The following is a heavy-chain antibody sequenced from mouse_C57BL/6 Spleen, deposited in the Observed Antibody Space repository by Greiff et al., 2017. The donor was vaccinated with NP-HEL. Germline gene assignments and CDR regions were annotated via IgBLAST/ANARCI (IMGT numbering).Heavy chain of an antibody. D-gene: IGHD1-1*01. J-gene: IGHJ2*01. CDR1: GFNIKYYY. CDR3: TTTTVVATDFDY. CDR2: IDPEDGDT. Sequence: VQLQQSGAELVRPGASVKLSCTASGFNIKYYYMHWVKQRPEQGLEWIGRIDPEDGDTEYAPKFQGKATMTADTSSNTAYLQLSSLTSEDTAVYYCTTTTVVATDFDYWGQGTTFTVSS. V-gene: IGHV14-1*01.